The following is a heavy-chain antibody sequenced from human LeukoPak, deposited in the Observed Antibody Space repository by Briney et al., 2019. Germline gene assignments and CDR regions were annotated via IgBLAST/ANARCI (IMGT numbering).Heavy chain of an antibody. CDR2: VSYSGNT. CDR1: GGSINSYC. V-gene: IGHV4-59*01. J-gene: IGHJ4*02. Sequence: SETLSLICTVSGGSINSYCWSWIRQPPGKGLEWIGYVSYSGNTNYNPSLKSRVTISVDTSRDQFSLKLSSLTAADTAVYYCARGSGWVDYWGQGTLVTVSS. D-gene: IGHD6-19*01. CDR3: ARGSGWVDY.